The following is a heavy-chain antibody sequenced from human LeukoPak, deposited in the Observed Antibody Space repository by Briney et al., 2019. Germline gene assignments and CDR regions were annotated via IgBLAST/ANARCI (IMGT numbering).Heavy chain of an antibody. Sequence: PSETLSLTCTVSGGSISSSSYYWGWIRQPPGKGLEWIGSIYYSGSTYYNPSLKSRVTISVDTSKNQFSLKLSSVTAADTAVYYCAREELELDAFDIWGQGTMVTVSS. J-gene: IGHJ3*02. D-gene: IGHD1-7*01. CDR3: AREELELDAFDI. CDR1: GGSISSSSYY. V-gene: IGHV4-39*02. CDR2: IYYSGST.